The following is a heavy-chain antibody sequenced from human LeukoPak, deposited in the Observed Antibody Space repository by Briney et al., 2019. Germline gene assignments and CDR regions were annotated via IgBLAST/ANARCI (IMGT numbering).Heavy chain of an antibody. Sequence: SETLSLTCAVYGGSFSGYYWSWIRQPPGKGLEWIGSIYYSGSTSYNPSLKSRVTISVDTFKNQFSLRLSSVTAADTAVYYCARHAYSSSWYLRYWGQGTLVTVSS. CDR1: GGSFSGYY. CDR3: ARHAYSSSWYLRY. CDR2: IYYSGST. J-gene: IGHJ4*02. V-gene: IGHV4-34*01. D-gene: IGHD6-13*01.